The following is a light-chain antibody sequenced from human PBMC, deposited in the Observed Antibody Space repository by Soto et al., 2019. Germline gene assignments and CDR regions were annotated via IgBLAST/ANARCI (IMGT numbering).Light chain of an antibody. Sequence: QSALTQPASVSGSPGQSITISCTGTSSDVGGSNYVSWYQQHPGKAPKLMIYGVSNRPSGVANRFCDSKSGNTASLSISGLQAEDDADYYCSSYTSSSTLGVFGGATSVTVL. CDR1: SSDVGGSNY. CDR3: SSYTSSSTLGV. J-gene: IGLJ2*01. V-gene: IGLV2-14*01. CDR2: GVS.